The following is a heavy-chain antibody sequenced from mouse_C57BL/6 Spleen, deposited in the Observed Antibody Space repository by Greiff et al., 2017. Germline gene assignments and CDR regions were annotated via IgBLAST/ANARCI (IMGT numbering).Heavy chain of an antibody. Sequence: QVQLQQSGAELVRPGTSVKVSCKASGYAFTNYLIEWVKQRPGQGLEWIGVINPGSGGTNYNEKFKGKATLTADKSSSTAYMQLSSLTSEDSAVYFCARSDTTVVDWYCDVWGTGTTVTVSS. V-gene: IGHV1-54*01. CDR1: GYAFTNYL. J-gene: IGHJ1*03. CDR2: INPGSGGT. D-gene: IGHD1-1*01. CDR3: ARSDTTVVDWYCDV.